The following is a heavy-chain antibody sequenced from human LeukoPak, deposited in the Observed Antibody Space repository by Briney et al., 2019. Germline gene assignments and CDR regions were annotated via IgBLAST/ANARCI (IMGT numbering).Heavy chain of an antibody. CDR3: AKDGVILAPGESWYMDV. CDR2: IRYDGTKT. CDR1: KFRFSDYG. D-gene: IGHD3-10*01. J-gene: IGHJ6*03. Sequence: GGSLRLSCSASKFRFSDYGMHWVRQAPGKGLEWVAFIRYDGTKTNYAESVRGRFAISRDNSKNTLYLQMNSLRADDTAVFYCAKDGVILAPGESWYMDVWGSGTPVTVSS. V-gene: IGHV3-30*02.